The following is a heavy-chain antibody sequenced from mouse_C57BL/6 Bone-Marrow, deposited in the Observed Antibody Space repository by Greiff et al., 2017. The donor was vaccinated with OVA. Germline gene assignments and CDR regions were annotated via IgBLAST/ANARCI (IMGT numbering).Heavy chain of an antibody. J-gene: IGHJ3*01. D-gene: IGHD1-1*01. CDR3: AREEYYYGRSFPFAY. V-gene: IGHV1-19*01. Sequence: VQLQQSGPVLVKPGASVKMSCKASGYTFTDYYMNWVKQSHGKSLEWIGVINPYNGGTSYNQKFKGKATLTVDKSSSTAYMELNSLTSEDSAVYYCAREEYYYGRSFPFAYWGQGTLVTVSA. CDR2: INPYNGGT. CDR1: GYTFTDYY.